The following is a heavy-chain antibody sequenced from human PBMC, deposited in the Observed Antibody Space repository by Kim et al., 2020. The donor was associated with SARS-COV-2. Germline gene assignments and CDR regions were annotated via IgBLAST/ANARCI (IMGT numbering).Heavy chain of an antibody. V-gene: IGHV3-23*01. Sequence: GGSLRLSCAASGVTFSSYAMSWVRQAPGEGLQWVSTISGSGTSTYYPGSVKGRFTISRDNSKNTLYLHMNSLRVEDTAVYYCAKDAIGMDVWGQGTTVTVSS. CDR1: GVTFSSYA. D-gene: IGHD2-2*01. J-gene: IGHJ6*02. CDR3: AKDAIGMDV. CDR2: ISGSGTST.